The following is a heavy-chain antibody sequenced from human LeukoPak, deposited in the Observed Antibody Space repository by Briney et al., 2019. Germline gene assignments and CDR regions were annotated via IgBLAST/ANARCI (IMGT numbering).Heavy chain of an antibody. CDR2: IKQDGSEK. V-gene: IGHV3-7*04. J-gene: IGHJ5*02. D-gene: IGHD6-19*01. CDR1: EFTFSSYW. CDR3: ARGYSSGWSRGNWFDP. Sequence: PGGSLRLSCAASEFTFSSYWMSWVRQAPGKGLEWVANIKQDGSEKYYVDTVKGRFTISRDNAQNSLYLQMNSLRAEDTAVYYCARGYSSGWSRGNWFDPWGQGTLVTVSS.